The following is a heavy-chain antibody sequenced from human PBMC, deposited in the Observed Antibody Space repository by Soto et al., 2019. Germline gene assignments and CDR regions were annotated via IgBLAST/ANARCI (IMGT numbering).Heavy chain of an antibody. D-gene: IGHD3-10*01. V-gene: IGHV3-43*01. Sequence: EVQLVESGGVVVQPGGSLRLSCVASGFTFDDYTMHWVRQAPGEGLEWISLISRDGATTYYADSVRGRFTISRDNSRNALYLQLNSLRSEDTALYYCAKRYGSGSFESWFDPWGQGTLVTVSS. CDR3: AKRYGSGSFESWFDP. CDR2: ISRDGATT. CDR1: GFTFDDYT. J-gene: IGHJ5*02.